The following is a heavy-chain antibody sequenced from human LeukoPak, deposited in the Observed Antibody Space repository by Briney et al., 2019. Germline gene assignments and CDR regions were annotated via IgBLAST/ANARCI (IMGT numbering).Heavy chain of an antibody. J-gene: IGHJ4*02. CDR1: GFTFCSYE. D-gene: IGHD5-18*01. Sequence: GGSLRLSCAASGFTFCSYEMNWVRQAPGKGLEWVSYISSSGSTIYYADSVKGRFTISRDNAKNSLYLQMNSLRAEDTAVYYCARGYSYGYFDYWGQGTLVTVSS. CDR3: ARGYSYGYFDY. CDR2: ISSSGSTI. V-gene: IGHV3-48*03.